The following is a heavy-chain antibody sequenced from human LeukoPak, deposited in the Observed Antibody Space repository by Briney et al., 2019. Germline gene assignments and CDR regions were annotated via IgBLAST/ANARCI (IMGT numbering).Heavy chain of an antibody. J-gene: IGHJ4*02. CDR1: GGSIRSGNHY. D-gene: IGHD3-3*01. CDR3: ARDRYDFWSGYFDY. CDR2: IYTSGST. Sequence: SQTLSLTCTVSGGSIRSGNHYWSWIRQPAGKGLEWIGRIYTSGSTSYNPSLKSRVTISVDTSKNQFSLKLSSMTAADTAVYYCARDRYDFWSGYFDYWGQGTLVTVSS. V-gene: IGHV4-61*02.